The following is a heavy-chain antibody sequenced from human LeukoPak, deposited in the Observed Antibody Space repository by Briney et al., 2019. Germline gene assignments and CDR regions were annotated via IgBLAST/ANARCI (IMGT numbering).Heavy chain of an antibody. V-gene: IGHV3-7*01. CDR1: SFPLSNYW. CDR3: ARDLDYYATDQ. Sequence: PGGSLRLSCAASSFPLSNYWMSCVRQAPGKGLEWVANIGKDGSVNKYVDSVKGRFTVSRDNAKNSLYLHMNILRADDTAVYYCARDLDYYATDQWGQGTLVTVSS. D-gene: IGHD3/OR15-3a*01. CDR2: IGKDGSVN. J-gene: IGHJ5*02.